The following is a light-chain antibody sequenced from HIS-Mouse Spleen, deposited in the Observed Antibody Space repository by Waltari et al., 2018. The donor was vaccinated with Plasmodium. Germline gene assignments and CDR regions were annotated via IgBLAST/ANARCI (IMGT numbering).Light chain of an antibody. CDR2: DAS. CDR1: QSVSSY. CDR3: QQRSNWPRVLT. V-gene: IGKV3-11*01. Sequence: EIVLTQSPATLSLSPGERATLPCRASQSVSSYLAWYQQKPGQAPRLLIYDASNRATGIPAMFSGSGSGTDFTLTISSLEPEDFAVYYCQQRSNWPRVLTFGGGTKVEIK. J-gene: IGKJ4*01.